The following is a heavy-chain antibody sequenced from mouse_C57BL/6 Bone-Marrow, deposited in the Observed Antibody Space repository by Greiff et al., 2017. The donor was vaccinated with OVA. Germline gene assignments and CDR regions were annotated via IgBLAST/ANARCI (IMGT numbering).Heavy chain of an antibody. D-gene: IGHD1-1*01. CDR1: GYTFTSYW. CDR2: IHPNSGST. J-gene: IGHJ3*01. CDR3: ARTHYGSSYLFAY. V-gene: IGHV1-64*01. Sequence: VQLQQSGAELVKPGASVKLSCKASGYTFTSYWMHWVKQRPGQGLEWIGMIHPNSGSTNYNEKFKSKATLTVDKSSSTAYMQLSSLTSEDSAVYYCARTHYGSSYLFAYWGQGTLVTVSA.